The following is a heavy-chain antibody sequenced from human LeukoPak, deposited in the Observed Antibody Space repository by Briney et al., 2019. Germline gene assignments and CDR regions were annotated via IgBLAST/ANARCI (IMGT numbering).Heavy chain of an antibody. CDR1: GFTFSSYE. CDR3: ARERQDWFDP. Sequence: QPGGSLRLSCAASGFTFSSYEMNWVRQAPGKGLQWVSYISSSGSSIYYADSVQGRFTISRDNAKNLLFLQMNRLSAEDTAVYCCARERQDWFDPWGQGTLVTVSS. V-gene: IGHV3-48*03. D-gene: IGHD2-15*01. CDR2: ISSSGSSI. J-gene: IGHJ5*02.